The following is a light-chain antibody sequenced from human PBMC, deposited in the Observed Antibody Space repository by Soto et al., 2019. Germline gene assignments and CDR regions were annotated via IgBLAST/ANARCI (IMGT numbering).Light chain of an antibody. CDR1: LSVSSN. J-gene: IGKJ5*01. Sequence: EIVMTQSPATLSVSPGERATLSCRASLSVSSNLAWYQQNPVQAPRLLIFDASIRATGIPARFSGGGSVTEFTLTLSSLQSEDFAVYYCQQYANWPLITFGQGTRLEIK. V-gene: IGKV3D-15*01. CDR2: DAS. CDR3: QQYANWPLIT.